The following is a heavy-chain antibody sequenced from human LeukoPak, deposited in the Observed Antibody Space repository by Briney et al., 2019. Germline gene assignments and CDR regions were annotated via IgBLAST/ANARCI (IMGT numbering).Heavy chain of an antibody. D-gene: IGHD5-24*01. J-gene: IGHJ4*02. CDR1: GFIFSNYG. Sequence: PGGSLRLSCAASGFIFSNYGMHWVRQAPGKGLEWVAVIWYDGSNKYYGDSVKGRFTISRDNDKNTLYLQMNSLRAEDTAVYYCARASFQRWLQLGGDWGQGTLVTVSS. CDR2: IWYDGSNK. CDR3: ARASFQRWLQLGGD. V-gene: IGHV3-33*01.